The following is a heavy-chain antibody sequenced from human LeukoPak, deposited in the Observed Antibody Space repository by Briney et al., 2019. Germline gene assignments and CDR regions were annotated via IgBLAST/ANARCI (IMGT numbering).Heavy chain of an antibody. CDR1: GYTFSSYG. CDR3: ARVYHNCGGDCYPYFDY. J-gene: IGHJ4*02. Sequence: DSVKVSCKASGYTFSSYGISWVRQAPGQGLEWMGWINPNSGGTNYAQKFQGRVTMTRDTSISTAYMELSRLRSDDTAVYYCARVYHNCGGDCYPYFDYWGQGTLVTVSS. D-gene: IGHD2-21*01. CDR2: INPNSGGT. V-gene: IGHV1-2*02.